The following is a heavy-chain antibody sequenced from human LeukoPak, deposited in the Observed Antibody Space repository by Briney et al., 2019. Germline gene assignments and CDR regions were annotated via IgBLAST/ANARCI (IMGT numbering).Heavy chain of an antibody. CDR1: GGSISSHY. CDR3: ARESAAHYYYYYYMDV. V-gene: IGHV4-59*11. J-gene: IGHJ6*03. CDR2: IYYSGST. D-gene: IGHD6-6*01. Sequence: SETLSLTCTVSGGSISSHYWSWIRQPPGKGLEWIGYIYYSGSTNYNPSLKSRVTISVDTSKNQFSLKLSSVTAADTAVYYCARESAAHYYYYYYMDVWGKGTTVTVSS.